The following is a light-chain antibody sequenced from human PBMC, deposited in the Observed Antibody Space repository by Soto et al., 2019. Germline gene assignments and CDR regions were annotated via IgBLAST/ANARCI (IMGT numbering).Light chain of an antibody. V-gene: IGLV2-14*01. CDR3: SSYTSSSTSV. J-gene: IGLJ1*01. Sequence: QSALTKPASVSGSPGQSITISCTGTRSDVGGYNDVSWYQQHPGKAPKLMIYDVSNRPSGVSNRFSGSKSGNTASLTIAGHQAEEEADYYCSSYTSSSTSVFGTGTKLTVL. CDR1: RSDVGGYND. CDR2: DVS.